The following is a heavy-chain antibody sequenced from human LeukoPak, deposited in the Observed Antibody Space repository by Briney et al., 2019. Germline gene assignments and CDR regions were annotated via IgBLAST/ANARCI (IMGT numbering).Heavy chain of an antibody. V-gene: IGHV3-30*03. Sequence: PGGSLRLSCAASGFTFSSYGMHWVRQAPGKGLEWVAVISYDGSNKYYADSVKGRFTISRDNSKNTLYLQMNSLRAEDAAVYYCARDGRGGIQLWLPLDYWGQGTLVTVSS. D-gene: IGHD5-18*01. CDR2: ISYDGSNK. CDR1: GFTFSSYG. J-gene: IGHJ4*02. CDR3: ARDGRGGIQLWLPLDY.